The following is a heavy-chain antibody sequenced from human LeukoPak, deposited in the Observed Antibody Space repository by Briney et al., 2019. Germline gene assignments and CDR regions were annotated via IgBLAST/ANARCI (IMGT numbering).Heavy chain of an antibody. D-gene: IGHD3-10*01. V-gene: IGHV1-2*02. CDR3: ARDRSMVRFDY. CDR1: GYTFTGFY. CDR2: ISPNTGGT. J-gene: IGHJ4*02. Sequence: ASVKVSCKASGYTFTGFYMHWARQAPGQGLEWMGWISPNTGGTNYAQKFQGRVTMTRDTSISTAYMELSSLRSDDTAVYYCARDRSMVRFDYWGQGTLVTVSS.